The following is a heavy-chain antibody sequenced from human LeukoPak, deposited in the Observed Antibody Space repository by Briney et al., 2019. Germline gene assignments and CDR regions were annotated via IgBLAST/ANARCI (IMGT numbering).Heavy chain of an antibody. V-gene: IGHV4-39*02. J-gene: IGHJ4*02. D-gene: IGHD5-24*01. Sequence: PSETLSLTCTVSGGSISSSTYYWGWIRQPPGKGLEWVGNIYYSGSIYYNPSLKSRVTISLDTSKNQFSLKLSSVTAADTAVYYCARDGYNPIDYWGQGTLVTVSS. CDR1: GGSISSSTYY. CDR2: IYYSGSI. CDR3: ARDGYNPIDY.